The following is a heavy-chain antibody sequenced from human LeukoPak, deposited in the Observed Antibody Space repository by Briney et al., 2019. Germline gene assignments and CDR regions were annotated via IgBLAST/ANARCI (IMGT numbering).Heavy chain of an antibody. Sequence: GASVKVSCKASGYTFTGYYMHWVRQAPGQGLEWMGRINPNSGGTNYAQKFQGRVTMTRDTSISTAYMELSRLRSDDTAVCYCARDPDWNYVVDYWGQGTLVTVSS. CDR1: GYTFTGYY. J-gene: IGHJ4*02. V-gene: IGHV1-2*06. CDR2: INPNSGGT. D-gene: IGHD1-7*01. CDR3: ARDPDWNYVVDY.